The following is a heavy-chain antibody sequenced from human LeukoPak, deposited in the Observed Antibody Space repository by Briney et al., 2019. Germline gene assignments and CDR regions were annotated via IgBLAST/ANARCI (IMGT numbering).Heavy chain of an antibody. Sequence: GGSLRLSCAASGFMFSSSWMAWVRQAPGKGLEWVANIKEDGSDKNYVDSMKGRFTISRDNAKNSLYLQMNSLRAEDTAVYYCARDYFDSSGYFRYWYFDLWGRGTLVTVSS. J-gene: IGHJ2*01. D-gene: IGHD3-22*01. CDR3: ARDYFDSSGYFRYWYFDL. CDR2: IKEDGSDK. V-gene: IGHV3-7*01. CDR1: GFMFSSSW.